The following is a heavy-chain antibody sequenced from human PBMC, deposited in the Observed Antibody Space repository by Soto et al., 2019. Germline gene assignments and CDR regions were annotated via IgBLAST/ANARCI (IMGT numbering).Heavy chain of an antibody. CDR3: ANAQYSSGWRPFDY. D-gene: IGHD6-19*01. J-gene: IGHJ4*02. CDR2: ISWNSGSI. Sequence: EVQLVESGGGLVQPGRSLRLSCAACGFTFDDYAMHWVRQAPGKGLEWVSGISWNSGSIGYADSVKGRFTISRDNAKNSLYLQMNSLRAEDTALYYCANAQYSSGWRPFDYWGQGTLVTVSS. CDR1: GFTFDDYA. V-gene: IGHV3-9*01.